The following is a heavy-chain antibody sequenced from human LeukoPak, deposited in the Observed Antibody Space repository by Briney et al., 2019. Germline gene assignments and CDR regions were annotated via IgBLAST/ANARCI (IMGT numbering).Heavy chain of an antibody. J-gene: IGHJ4*02. CDR2: INTNTGNP. Sequence: ASVKASCKASGYTFTSYAMNWVRQAPGQGLEWMGWINTNTGNPTYAQGFTGRFVFSLDTSVSTAYLQISSLKAEDTAVYYCARDSSVAGYFLRPAFGFDYWGQGTLVTVSS. D-gene: IGHD6-19*01. CDR3: ARDSSVAGYFLRPAFGFDY. CDR1: GYTFTSYA. V-gene: IGHV7-4-1*02.